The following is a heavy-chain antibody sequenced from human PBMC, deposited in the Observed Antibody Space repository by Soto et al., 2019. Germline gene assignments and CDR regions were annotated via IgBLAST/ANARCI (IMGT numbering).Heavy chain of an antibody. J-gene: IGHJ4*02. Sequence: QVQLQESGPGLVKPSQTLSLTCTVSGGSITSSGYYWSWIRQHPGEGLEWIGFTSNSGSTSYNPSLTSRVTISVDPSSNQFYLNLKSVTAADTAVYYCARGGGSTKVDYWGQGTLVTVSP. D-gene: IGHD2-2*01. CDR1: GGSITSSGYY. CDR2: TSNSGST. CDR3: ARGGGSTKVDY. V-gene: IGHV4-31*03.